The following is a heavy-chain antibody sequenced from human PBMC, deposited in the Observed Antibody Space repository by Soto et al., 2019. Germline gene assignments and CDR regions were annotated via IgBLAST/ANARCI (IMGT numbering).Heavy chain of an antibody. CDR2: IQYSGYS. CDR1: GGSITNYY. J-gene: IGHJ6*02. V-gene: IGHV4-59*08. Sequence: QVQLQESGPGLVKPSETLSLTCTVSGGSITNYYCSRFRQPPGKGLEWIGYIQYSGYSAYNLSLKRRVPMSMDTSKTQFSLMLESVTATDTAVYYCARHGFGSLHGLVDVWGQGTTVIVSS. CDR3: ARHGFGSLHGLVDV. D-gene: IGHD3-10*01.